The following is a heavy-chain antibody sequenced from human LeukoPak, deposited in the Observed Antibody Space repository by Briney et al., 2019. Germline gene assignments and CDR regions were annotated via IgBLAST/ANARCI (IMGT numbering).Heavy chain of an antibody. CDR3: AGWGYYDSSDPHYYYYYGMDV. Sequence: SVKVSCKASGGTFSSYAISWVRQAPGQGLEWMGGIIPIFGTANYAQKFQGRVTITADESTSTAYMELSGLRSEDTAVYYCAGWGYYDSSDPHYYYYYGMDVWGQGTTVTVSS. J-gene: IGHJ6*02. CDR2: IIPIFGTA. D-gene: IGHD3-22*01. CDR1: GGTFSSYA. V-gene: IGHV1-69*13.